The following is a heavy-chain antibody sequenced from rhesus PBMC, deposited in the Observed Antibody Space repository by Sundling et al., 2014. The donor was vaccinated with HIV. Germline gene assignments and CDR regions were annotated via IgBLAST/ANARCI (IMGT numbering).Heavy chain of an antibody. CDR3: ARRRDYYGPFDV. Sequence: QVTLKESGPALVKPTQTLTLTCSFSGFSLTTSGLGVGWIRQPPGKALEWLAHIYWDDDKRYSTSLKTRLTISKDTSKNQVVLTMTNMDPVDTATYFCARRRDYYGPFDVWGPGVLVTVSS. V-gene: IGHV2-174*02. CDR1: GFSLTTSGLG. J-gene: IGHJ5-1*01. D-gene: IGHD3-28*01. CDR2: IYWDDDK.